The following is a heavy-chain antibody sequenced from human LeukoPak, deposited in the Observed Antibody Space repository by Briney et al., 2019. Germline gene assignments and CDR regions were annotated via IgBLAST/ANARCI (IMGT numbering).Heavy chain of an antibody. CDR3: ARIRSSGYLTFDY. D-gene: IGHD3-22*01. Sequence: SLSLSCAASGFTFSSYGMHWVRQAPGKGLEWVAVISYDGSNKYYADSVKGRFAISRDNSKNTLYLQMNSLRAEDTAVYYCARIRSSGYLTFDYWGQGILVTVSS. J-gene: IGHJ4*02. V-gene: IGHV3-30*03. CDR2: ISYDGSNK. CDR1: GFTFSSYG.